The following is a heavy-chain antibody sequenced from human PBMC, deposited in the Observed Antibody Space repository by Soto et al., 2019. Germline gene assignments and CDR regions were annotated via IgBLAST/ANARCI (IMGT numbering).Heavy chain of an antibody. Sequence: QVQLVESGGGVVQPGRSLRLSCAASGFTFSSYGMHWVRQAPGKGLEWVAVISYDGSNKYYADSVKGRFTISRDNSKNTLYLQMNSLRVEDTAVYYCAAVLRYFDWSFDYWGQGTLVTVSS. D-gene: IGHD3-9*01. CDR1: GFTFSSYG. J-gene: IGHJ4*02. CDR2: ISYDGSNK. CDR3: AAVLRYFDWSFDY. V-gene: IGHV3-30*03.